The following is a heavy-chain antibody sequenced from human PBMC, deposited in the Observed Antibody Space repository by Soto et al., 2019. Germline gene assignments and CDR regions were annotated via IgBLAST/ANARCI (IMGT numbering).Heavy chain of an antibody. CDR3: ARGLPLFVNFWNGYYYFVS. V-gene: IGHV4-34*01. D-gene: IGHD3-3*01. J-gene: IGHJ4*01. CDR2: INHSGGT. Sequence: SETLSLTCAVAPGSFSGYYWSWIRQSPGKGLEWIGDINHSGGTNYNPSLKSRVTISGDTSRSQFSLRLSSVTAAHTAVYYCARGLPLFVNFWNGYYYFVSWYLETLHTV. CDR1: PGSFSGYY.